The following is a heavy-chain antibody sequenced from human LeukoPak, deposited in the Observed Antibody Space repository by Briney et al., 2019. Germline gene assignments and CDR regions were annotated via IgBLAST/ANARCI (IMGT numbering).Heavy chain of an antibody. J-gene: IGHJ4*02. CDR1: GGSISSSY. CDR2: ISDIGSI. CDR3: AGHHPRNTVDF. D-gene: IGHD2/OR15-2a*01. Sequence: PSATLSLTCAVAGGSISSSYWCWIRPPPGKGLGWIAYISDIGSINYNPSLKSRVTISLDTSKNQFSLKLSSVTAADTAVYYCAGHHPRNTVDFWSQGTLVTVSS. V-gene: IGHV4-59*08.